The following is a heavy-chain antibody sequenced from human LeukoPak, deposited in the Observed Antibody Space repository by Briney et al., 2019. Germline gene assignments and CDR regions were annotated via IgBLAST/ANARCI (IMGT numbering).Heavy chain of an antibody. J-gene: IGHJ4*02. CDR1: GFTFDDYA. D-gene: IGHD3-3*01. Sequence: GRSLRLSCAASGFTFDDYAMHWVRQAPGKGLEWVSGISWNSGSIGYADSVKGRFTISRDNAKNSLYLQTNSLRAEDTALYYCAKDGSGYYSFDYWGQGTLVTVSS. CDR2: ISWNSGSI. V-gene: IGHV3-9*01. CDR3: AKDGSGYYSFDY.